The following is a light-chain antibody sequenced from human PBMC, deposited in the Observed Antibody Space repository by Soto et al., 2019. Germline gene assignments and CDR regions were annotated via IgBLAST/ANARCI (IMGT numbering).Light chain of an antibody. V-gene: IGKV3-20*01. J-gene: IGKJ3*01. Sequence: EIVLTQSPGTLSLSPGERATLSCRASQSVSSSYLAWYQQKPGQAPRLLIYGASTRATGIPDRVSGSESGTDFTLTIIGLEPEDFAVYYCHQYGSSPFTFGPGTKVDIK. CDR3: HQYGSSPFT. CDR1: QSVSSSY. CDR2: GAS.